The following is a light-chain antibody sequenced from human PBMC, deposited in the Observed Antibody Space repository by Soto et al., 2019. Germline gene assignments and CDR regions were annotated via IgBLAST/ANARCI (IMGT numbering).Light chain of an antibody. CDR2: SNN. Sequence: QLVLTQPSSASGTPGQRVTISCSGSSSNIGSNTVNWYQQLPGTAPKLLIYSNNQRPSGVPDRFSGSKSGTSASLAISGLQSEDEADYYSAAWDNSLNGVVFGGGTKLTVL. V-gene: IGLV1-44*01. CDR1: SSNIGSNT. CDR3: AAWDNSLNGVV. J-gene: IGLJ2*01.